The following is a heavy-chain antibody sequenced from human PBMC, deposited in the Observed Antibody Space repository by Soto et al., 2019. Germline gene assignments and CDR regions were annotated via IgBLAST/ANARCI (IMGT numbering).Heavy chain of an antibody. Sequence: GGSLRLSCAASGFTFSSYAMSWVRQAPGKGLEWVSAISGSGGSTYYADSVKGRFTISRDNSKNTLYLQMNSLRAEDTAVYYCAREHYDFWSGYYHLDYWGQGTLVTVSS. J-gene: IGHJ4*02. V-gene: IGHV3-23*01. CDR2: ISGSGGST. D-gene: IGHD3-3*01. CDR3: AREHYDFWSGYYHLDY. CDR1: GFTFSSYA.